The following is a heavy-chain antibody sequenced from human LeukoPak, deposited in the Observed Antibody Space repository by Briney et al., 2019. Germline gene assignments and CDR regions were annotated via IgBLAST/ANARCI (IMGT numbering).Heavy chain of an antibody. J-gene: IGHJ4*02. Sequence: GGSLRLSCAASGFTVSSYYMSWVRQAPGKGLEWVSIIYSGGSTYYADSVKGRFTISRHNSKNTLYLQMNSLSAEDTAVYYCARDAEDSSGYYHYWGQGTLVTVSS. CDR3: ARDAEDSSGYYHY. V-gene: IGHV3-53*04. CDR2: IYSGGST. CDR1: GFTVSSYY. D-gene: IGHD3-22*01.